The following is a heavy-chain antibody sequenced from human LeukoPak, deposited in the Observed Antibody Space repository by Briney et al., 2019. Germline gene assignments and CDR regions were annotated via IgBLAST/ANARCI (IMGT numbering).Heavy chain of an antibody. D-gene: IGHD7-27*01. J-gene: IGHJ4*02. CDR1: GFSFSDSY. CDR2: IRGSRSGLGSGN. CDR3: ARDDNWGFDY. Sequence: GGSLRLSCAASGFSFSDSYMSWIRQAPGKGLEWVANIRGSRSGLGSGNYYAGSVKGRFTISRDNLKNPLYLQMDSLRADDTAFYYCARDDNWGFDYWGQGALVTVSS. V-gene: IGHV3-11*04.